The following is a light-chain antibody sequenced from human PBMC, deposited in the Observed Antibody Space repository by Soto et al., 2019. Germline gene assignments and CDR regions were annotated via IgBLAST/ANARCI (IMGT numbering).Light chain of an antibody. J-gene: IGKJ2*01. CDR2: GAS. Sequence: DIVLTQSPGALSLSPGERATLSCRASQSVSSSYLAWYQQKPAQAPRLLIFGASNRATGIPDRFSGSGSGKDFTLPISRLEPEDFAVYYCQLYDTSPPGYTFGQGTKLEIK. V-gene: IGKV3-20*01. CDR3: QLYDTSPPGYT. CDR1: QSVSSSY.